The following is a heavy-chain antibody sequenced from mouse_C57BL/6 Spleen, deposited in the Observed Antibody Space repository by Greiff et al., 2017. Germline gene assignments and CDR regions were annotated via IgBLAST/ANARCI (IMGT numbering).Heavy chain of an antibody. D-gene: IGHD2-3*01. V-gene: IGHV1-7*01. J-gene: IGHJ1*03. CDR1: GYNFNSYW. CDR3: SRADRYHWYFDV. Sequence: VQLKQSGAELAKPGASVKLSCKASGYNFNSYWMHWVKQRPGQGLEWIGYINPSSGDTKYTQKFKDKATMTADKSSSTAYMQRSSLTYEDSAVYYCSRADRYHWYFDVWGTGTTVTVSS. CDR2: INPSSGDT.